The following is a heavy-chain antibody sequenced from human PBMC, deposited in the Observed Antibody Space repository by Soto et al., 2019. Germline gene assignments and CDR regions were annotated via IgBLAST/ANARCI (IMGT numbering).Heavy chain of an antibody. CDR3: AKVTSTGWYSLDY. V-gene: IGHV3-30*18. CDR2: ISYDGSNK. D-gene: IGHD6-19*01. CDR1: GFTFSSYG. Sequence: QVQLVESGGGVVQPGRSLRLSCAASGFTFSSYGMHCVRQAPGKGLEWVAVISYDGSNKYYADSVKGRFTISRDNSKNTLYLQMNSLRAEDTAVYYCAKVTSTGWYSLDYWGQGTLVTVSS. J-gene: IGHJ4*02.